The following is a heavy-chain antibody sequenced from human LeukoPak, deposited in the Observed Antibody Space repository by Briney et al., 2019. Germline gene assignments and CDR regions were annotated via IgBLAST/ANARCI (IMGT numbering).Heavy chain of an antibody. CDR2: ISYDGSNK. Sequence: PGRSLRLSCAASGFTFSSYGMHWVRQAPGKGLEWVAVISYDGSNKYYADSVKGRFTISRDNSKNTLYLQMNSLRAEDTAVYYCAKAYYGSGISPQDYWGQGTLVTVSS. J-gene: IGHJ4*02. CDR1: GFTFSSYG. V-gene: IGHV3-30*18. D-gene: IGHD3-10*01. CDR3: AKAYYGSGISPQDY.